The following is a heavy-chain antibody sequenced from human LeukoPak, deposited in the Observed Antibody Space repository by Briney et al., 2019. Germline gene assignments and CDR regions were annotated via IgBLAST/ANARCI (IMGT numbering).Heavy chain of an antibody. V-gene: IGHV1-69*04. Sequence: SVKVSCKASGGTFSSYTISWVRQAPGQGLEWMGRIIPILGIANYAQKFQGRVTITADKSTSTAYMELSSLRSEDTAVHYCARDGYNLAFDYWGQGTLVTVSS. J-gene: IGHJ4*02. CDR3: ARDGYNLAFDY. CDR1: GGTFSSYT. D-gene: IGHD5-24*01. CDR2: IIPILGIA.